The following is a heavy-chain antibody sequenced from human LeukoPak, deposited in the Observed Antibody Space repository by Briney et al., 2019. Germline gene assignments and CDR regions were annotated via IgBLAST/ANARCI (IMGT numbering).Heavy chain of an antibody. J-gene: IGHJ4*02. CDR2: INTNTGNP. Sequence: ASVKVSCKASGYTLTSYAMNWVRRAPGQGLEWMGWINTNTGNPTYAQGFTGRFVFSLDTSVSTAYLQISSLKAEDTAVYYCARVRYFDSSGYYYYFDYWGQGTLVTVSS. CDR1: GYTLTSYA. CDR3: ARVRYFDSSGYYYYFDY. D-gene: IGHD3-22*01. V-gene: IGHV7-4-1*02.